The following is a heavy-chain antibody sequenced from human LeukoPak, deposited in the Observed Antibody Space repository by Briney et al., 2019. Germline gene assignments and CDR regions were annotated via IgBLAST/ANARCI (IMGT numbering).Heavy chain of an antibody. Sequence: GGSLRLSRAASGFTFSSYAMHWVRQAPGKGLEWVAVISCDGSKKYYADSVKGRFTNSRDNSKNTLYLQMTSLRAEDTAVYYSARSVSPRHSCSGGSCYGGVDYWGQGPLVTVSS. V-gene: IGHV3-30*04. D-gene: IGHD2-15*01. CDR1: GFTFSSYA. CDR3: ARSVSPRHSCSGGSCYGGVDY. CDR2: ISCDGSKK. J-gene: IGHJ4*02.